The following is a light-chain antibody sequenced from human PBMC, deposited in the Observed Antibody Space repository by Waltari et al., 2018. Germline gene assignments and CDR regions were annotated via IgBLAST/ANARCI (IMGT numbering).Light chain of an antibody. CDR1: QSFSTN. J-gene: IGKJ4*01. V-gene: IGKV3-15*01. CDR3: QQYHHWPLT. Sequence: EILLTQSPATLSVSPGERATLSCRASQSFSTNLAWYQQKPGQVPRLIIYAASTRATGVAARFSGSGSVTEFTLTISSLQSEDFAVYYCQQYHHWPLTFGGGTEVEIK. CDR2: AAS.